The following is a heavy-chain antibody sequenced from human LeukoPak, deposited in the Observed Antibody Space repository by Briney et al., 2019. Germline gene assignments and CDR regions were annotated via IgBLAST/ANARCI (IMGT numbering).Heavy chain of an antibody. Sequence: GRSLRLSCAASGFTFDDYAMHWVRQAPGKGLEWVSGISWNSGSIGYADSVKGRFTISRDNAKNSLFLQVNSLTAEDTAVYYCARVGSGYSFDYWGQGTLVTVSS. CDR3: ARVGSGYSFDY. D-gene: IGHD3-22*01. CDR2: ISWNSGSI. J-gene: IGHJ4*02. V-gene: IGHV3-9*01. CDR1: GFTFDDYA.